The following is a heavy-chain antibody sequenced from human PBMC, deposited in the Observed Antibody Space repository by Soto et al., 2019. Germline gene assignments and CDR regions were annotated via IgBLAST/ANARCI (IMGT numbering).Heavy chain of an antibody. Sequence: EVQLVESGGGLIQPGGSLRLSCEASGFSFSDSGMNWVRRAPGKGLEWISYISSSSRTIYYAASVEGRFTVSRDNVKNSVHLQMNSLRAEDTGVYFCARTRMEWALYFDNWGLETLVTVSS. V-gene: IGHV3-48*01. D-gene: IGHD3-3*01. CDR3: ARTRMEWALYFDN. J-gene: IGHJ4*02. CDR1: GFSFSDSG. CDR2: ISSSSRTI.